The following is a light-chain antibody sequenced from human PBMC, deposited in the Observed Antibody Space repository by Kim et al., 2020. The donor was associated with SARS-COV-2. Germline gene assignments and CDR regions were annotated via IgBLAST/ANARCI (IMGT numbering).Light chain of an antibody. V-gene: IGKV3-11*01. J-gene: IGKJ5*01. CDR2: DAS. CDR3: QQRSNWPPIT. CDR1: QCVSSY. Sequence: SPGERANLSCRASQCVSSYLAWYQQKPGQAPRLLIYDASNRATGIPARFSGSGSGTDFTLTISSLEPEDFAVYYCQQRSNWPPITFGQGTRLEIK.